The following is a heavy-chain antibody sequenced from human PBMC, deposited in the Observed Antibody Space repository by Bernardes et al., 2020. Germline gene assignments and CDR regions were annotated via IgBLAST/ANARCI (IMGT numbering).Heavy chain of an antibody. CDR3: ARSTIATREFFQH. D-gene: IGHD6-13*01. V-gene: IGHV4-39*01. J-gene: IGHJ1*01. Sequence: SETLSLTCTVSGGSVSSSSYYWGWIRQPPEKGLEWIGSIYYTGFTYYSPSLKSRVTISVDTSKNEFSLKVNSVTVADTAVYYCARSTIATREFFQHWGQGTLVAGSS. CDR2: IYYTGFT. CDR1: GGSVSSSSYY.